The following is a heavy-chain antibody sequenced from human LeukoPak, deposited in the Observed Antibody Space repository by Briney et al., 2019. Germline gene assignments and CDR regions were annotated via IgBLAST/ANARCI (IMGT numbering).Heavy chain of an antibody. V-gene: IGHV3-7*05. D-gene: IGHD7-27*01. Sequence: GGSLRLSCAASGFTSTSYWMTWVRQAPGKGLHWVANINRDGTDENYADSVKGRFTISRDNAKRSVFLQMNSLRAEDTGLYYCAREDWGPRFDPRGQGTLVTVSS. CDR2: INRDGTDE. CDR3: AREDWGPRFDP. CDR1: GFTSTSYW. J-gene: IGHJ5*02.